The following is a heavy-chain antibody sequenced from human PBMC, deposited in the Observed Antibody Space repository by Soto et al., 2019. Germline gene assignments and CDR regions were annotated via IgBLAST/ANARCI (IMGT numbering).Heavy chain of an antibody. V-gene: IGHV3-23*01. CDR1: GFTFGTTD. Sequence: XGSLRLSCAASGFTFGTTDMSWVRQAPGEGLEWVSTIDGSGGITYYADSVKGRFTISRDNSRNTVYLQMNSLRGDDTALYYCVKNSGWFNTSGQGALVTVSS. CDR2: IDGSGGIT. D-gene: IGHD3-10*01. CDR3: VKNSGWFNT. J-gene: IGHJ5*02.